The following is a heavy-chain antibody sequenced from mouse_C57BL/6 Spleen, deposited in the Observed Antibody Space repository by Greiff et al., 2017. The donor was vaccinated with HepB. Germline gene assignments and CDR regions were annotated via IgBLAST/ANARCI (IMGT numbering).Heavy chain of an antibody. CDR2: ISSGSSTI. Sequence: QVESGGGLVKPGGSLKLSCAASGFTFSDYGMHWVRQAPEKGLEWVAYISSGSSTIYYADTVKGRFTISRDNAKITLFLQMTSLRSEDTAMYYCARFYYYGSSAYWYFDVWGTGTTVTVSS. V-gene: IGHV5-17*01. CDR1: GFTFSDYG. D-gene: IGHD1-1*01. CDR3: ARFYYYGSSAYWYFDV. J-gene: IGHJ1*03.